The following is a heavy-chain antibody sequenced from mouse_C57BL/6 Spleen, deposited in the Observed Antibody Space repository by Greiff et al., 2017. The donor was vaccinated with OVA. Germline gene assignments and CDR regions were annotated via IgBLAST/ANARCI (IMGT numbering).Heavy chain of an antibody. Sequence: VQLQQSGTVLARPGASVKMSCKTSGYTFTSYWMHWVKQRPGQGLEWIGAIYPGNSDTSYNQKFKGKAKLTAVTSASTAYMELSRLTNEDSAVYYCTMGDGYFWFAYWGQGTLVTVSA. CDR3: TMGDGYFWFAY. J-gene: IGHJ3*01. CDR2: IYPGNSDT. D-gene: IGHD2-3*01. CDR1: GYTFTSYW. V-gene: IGHV1-5*01.